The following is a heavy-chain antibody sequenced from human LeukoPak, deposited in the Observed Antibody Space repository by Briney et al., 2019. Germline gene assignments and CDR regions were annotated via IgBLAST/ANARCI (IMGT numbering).Heavy chain of an antibody. CDR1: GYTFTSYG. D-gene: IGHD3-10*01. Sequence: RASVKVSCKASGYTFTSYGISWGRQAPGQGQEGMGWISAYNGNTKYAQKLQGRGSITTDTNTRTDYMEVRRMRDGGTAVYYCARDRTGHYYGSTFDYWGQGTLVTVSS. CDR3: ARDRTGHYYGSTFDY. V-gene: IGHV1-18*01. CDR2: ISAYNGNT. J-gene: IGHJ4*02.